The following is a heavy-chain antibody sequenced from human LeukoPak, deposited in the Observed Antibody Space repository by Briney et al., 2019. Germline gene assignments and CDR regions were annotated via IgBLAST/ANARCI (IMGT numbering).Heavy chain of an antibody. D-gene: IGHD1-26*01. CDR1: GFTFSSHA. J-gene: IGHJ4*02. CDR2: ISSDGSNK. V-gene: IGHV3-30-3*01. CDR3: ARERPDSWSYRFGF. Sequence: GGSLRLSCAASGFTFSSHAMHWVRQAPGKGLEWVAIISSDGSNKYYADSVKGRFTISRDNSKNTLYLQMNSLRAEDTALYYWARERPDSWSYRFGFWGQGTLVTVSS.